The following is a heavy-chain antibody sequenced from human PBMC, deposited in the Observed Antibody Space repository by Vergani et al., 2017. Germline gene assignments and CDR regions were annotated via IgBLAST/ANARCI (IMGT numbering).Heavy chain of an antibody. D-gene: IGHD3-10*01. Sequence: QVQLVQSGAEVKKPGASVKVSCKASGYTFTSYYMHWVRQAPGQGLEWMGIINPSGGSTSYAQKFQGRVTMTRDTSTSTVYMEQSSLRSEDTAVYYCGIGSGGALVHWGQGTLVTVSS. J-gene: IGHJ4*02. CDR1: GYTFTSYY. CDR3: GIGSGGALVH. V-gene: IGHV1-46*03. CDR2: INPSGGST.